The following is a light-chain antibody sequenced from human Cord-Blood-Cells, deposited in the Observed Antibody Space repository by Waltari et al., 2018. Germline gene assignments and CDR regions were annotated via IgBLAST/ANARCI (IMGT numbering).Light chain of an antibody. CDR2: AGS. CDR3: CSYAGSSTPYV. J-gene: IGLJ1*01. V-gene: IGLV2-23*01. Sequence: QSALTQPASVSGSPGQSITISCTGTSSDVGSYNLVSWYQQHPGKAPKLMIYAGSKRPSGVSNRFSGSKSGNTAALTISGLQAEDEADYDCCSYAGSSTPYVFGTGTKVTVL. CDR1: SSDVGSYNL.